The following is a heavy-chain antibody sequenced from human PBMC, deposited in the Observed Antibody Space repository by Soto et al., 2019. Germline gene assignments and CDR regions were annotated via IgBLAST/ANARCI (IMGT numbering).Heavy chain of an antibody. CDR2: IYREDDK. CDR1: GFSLTTSGVG. J-gene: IGHJ4*02. V-gene: IGHV2-5*02. Sequence: QITLNESGPTVVKPAETLTLTCTFSGFSLTTSGVGVCWIRQSPGKAPEWLALIYREDDKLYSASLKSRLTITQDTSKNQVVLTMASVDPADTATYYCAHRILRTVFGLVTTTAIYFDFWGQGTPVVVSS. CDR3: AHRILRTVFGLVTTTAIYFDF. D-gene: IGHD3-3*01.